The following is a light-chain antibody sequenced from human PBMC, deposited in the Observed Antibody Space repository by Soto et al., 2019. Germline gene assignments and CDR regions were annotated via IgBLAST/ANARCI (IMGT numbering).Light chain of an antibody. Sequence: DIQMTQSPSSLSASVGDRVTITCRASQDINNYLVWFQQKPGKAPKSLIYAGSSLQSGVPSKFSGSGSGTDFTLTISSLQPEDSATYYCQHYKSYPLTFGGGTKVEIK. CDR3: QHYKSYPLT. CDR1: QDINNY. CDR2: AGS. V-gene: IGKV1-16*02. J-gene: IGKJ4*01.